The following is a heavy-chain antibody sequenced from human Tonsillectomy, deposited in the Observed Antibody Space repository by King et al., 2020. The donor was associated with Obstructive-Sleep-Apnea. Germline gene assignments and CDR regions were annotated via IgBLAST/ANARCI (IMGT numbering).Heavy chain of an antibody. D-gene: IGHD2-21*02. Sequence: ITLKESGPTLVKPTQTLTLTCSFSGFSLSSSGVGVGWVRQTPRKTLEWLAVIYWDDDKRYSPSLKNRLTITKDTSKDQVVLTMSKVDPVDTATYYCVYTGIVAASVVVTANSWGQGTLVTVSS. CDR1: GFSLSSSGVG. CDR2: IYWDDDK. CDR3: VYTGIVAASVVVTANS. V-gene: IGHV2-5*02. J-gene: IGHJ4*02.